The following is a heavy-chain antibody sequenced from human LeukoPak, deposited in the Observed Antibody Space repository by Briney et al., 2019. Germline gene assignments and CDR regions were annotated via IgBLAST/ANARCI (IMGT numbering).Heavy chain of an antibody. CDR1: GYNFASYW. J-gene: IGHJ4*02. CDR3: ARPWSSSGWVDY. Sequence: GESLKISCKGSGYNFASYWIGWVRQMPGKGLEWMGIIYPGDSDTRSSPSFQGQVTISADKSISTAYLQWSSLKASDTAMYYCARPWSSSGWVDYWGQGTLVTVSS. D-gene: IGHD6-19*01. CDR2: IYPGDSDT. V-gene: IGHV5-51*01.